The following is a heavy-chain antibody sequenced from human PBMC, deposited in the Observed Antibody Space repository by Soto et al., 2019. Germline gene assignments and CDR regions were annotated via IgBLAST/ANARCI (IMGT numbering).Heavy chain of an antibody. CDR2: IIPISGTT. V-gene: IGHV1-69*06. D-gene: IGHD3-3*01. CDR3: GRARYYDFWSEIGY. Sequence: QVPLVQSGPEVRKPGSSVKVSCKASTDIFNSYSINWVRQAPGQGLEWMGGIIPISGTTNYAQNFQGRVTITAERSTSTAFMELSSLRSEDTAVYYCGRARYYDFWSEIGYWGQGTLVTVFS. CDR1: TDIFNSYS. J-gene: IGHJ4*02.